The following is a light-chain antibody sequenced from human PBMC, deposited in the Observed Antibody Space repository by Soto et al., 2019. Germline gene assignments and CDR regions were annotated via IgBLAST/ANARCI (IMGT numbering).Light chain of an antibody. Sequence: QSVLTQPASVSGSPGQSITISCTGTSSDVGSYNLVSWYQQHPGKAPKLMIYEVSKRPSGVSNRFSGSKSGNTASLTISGLQAEDEAEYYCCSYAGRSTDVFGTGTKVTVL. CDR3: CSYAGRSTDV. CDR2: EVS. V-gene: IGLV2-23*02. J-gene: IGLJ1*01. CDR1: SSDVGSYNL.